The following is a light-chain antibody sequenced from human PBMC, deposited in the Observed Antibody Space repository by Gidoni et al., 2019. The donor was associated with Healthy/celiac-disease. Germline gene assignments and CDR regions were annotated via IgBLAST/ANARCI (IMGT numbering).Light chain of an antibody. V-gene: IGKV1-39*01. CDR3: QQSYSTPWT. CDR1: HSISSN. J-gene: IGKJ1*01. Sequence: DIQMTQSPSSLSASVGDRVTITCRASHSISSNLNWYQQKPGKAPKLLIYAASSLQSGVPSRFSGSGSGTDFTLTISSLQPEDFATYYCQQSYSTPWTFGQGTKVEIK. CDR2: AAS.